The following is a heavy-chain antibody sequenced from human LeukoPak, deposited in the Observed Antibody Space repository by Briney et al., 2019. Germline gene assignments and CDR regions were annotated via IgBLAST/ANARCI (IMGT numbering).Heavy chain of an antibody. V-gene: IGHV4-59*08. J-gene: IGHJ4*02. CDR2: IYYSGST. CDR1: GGSISSYY. Sequence: PSETLSLTCTVSGGSISSYYWSWIRQPPGKGLEWIGYIYYSGSTNYNPSLKSRVTISVDTSKNQFSLKLSSVTAADTAVYYCARTPPYCSSTSCRDYWGQGTLVTVSS. CDR3: ARTPPYCSSTSCRDY. D-gene: IGHD2-2*01.